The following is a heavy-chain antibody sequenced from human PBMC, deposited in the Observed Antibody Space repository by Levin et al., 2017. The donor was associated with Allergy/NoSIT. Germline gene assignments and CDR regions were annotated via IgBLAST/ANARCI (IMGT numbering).Heavy chain of an antibody. Sequence: GESLKISCAASGFTFSSYAMSWVRQAPGKGLEWVSAISGSGGSTYYADSVKGRFTISRDNSKNTLYLQMNSLRAEDTAVYYRAKDNEIRFLEWLPYDAFDSWGQGTMVTVSS. CDR3: AKDNEIRFLEWLPYDAFDS. CDR2: ISGSGGST. D-gene: IGHD3-3*01. J-gene: IGHJ3*02. CDR1: GFTFSSYA. V-gene: IGHV3-23*01.